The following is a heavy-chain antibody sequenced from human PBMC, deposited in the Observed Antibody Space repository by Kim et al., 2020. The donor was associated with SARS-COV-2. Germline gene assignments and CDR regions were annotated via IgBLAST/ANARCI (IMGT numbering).Heavy chain of an antibody. CDR1: GYTFTSYY. Sequence: ASVKVSCKASGYTFTSYYMHWVRQAPGQGLEWMGIINPSGGSTSYAQKFQGRVTMTRDTSTSTVYMELSSLRSEDTAVYYCARDGRYYYDSSGWGDYWGQGTLVTVSS. D-gene: IGHD3-22*01. CDR3: ARDGRYYYDSSGWGDY. J-gene: IGHJ4*02. CDR2: INPSGGST. V-gene: IGHV1-46*01.